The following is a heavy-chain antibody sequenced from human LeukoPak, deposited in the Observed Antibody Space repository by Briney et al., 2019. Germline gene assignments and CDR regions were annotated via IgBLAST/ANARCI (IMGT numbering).Heavy chain of an antibody. CDR1: GFTFSSYA. J-gene: IGHJ3*02. Sequence: PGRSLRLSCAASGFTFSSYAMHWVRQAPGKGLEWVAVISYDGSNKYYADSVKGRFTISRDNSKNTLYLQMNSLRAEDTAVYYCTTAGYCSSTSCYGLHAFDIWGQGTMVTVSS. CDR2: ISYDGSNK. V-gene: IGHV3-30*14. D-gene: IGHD2-2*01. CDR3: TTAGYCSSTSCYGLHAFDI.